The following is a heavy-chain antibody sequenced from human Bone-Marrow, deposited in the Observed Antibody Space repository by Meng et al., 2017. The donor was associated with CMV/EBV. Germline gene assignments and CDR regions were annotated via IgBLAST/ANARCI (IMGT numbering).Heavy chain of an antibody. D-gene: IGHD6-13*01. V-gene: IGHV4-34*01. CDR1: GGSFSGYY. Sequence: GSLRLSCAVDGGSFSGYYWSWIRQPPGKGMEWNGEINHSGSTNYNPSLKSRVTISVDTSKNPFSLKLSSVTAADTAVYYCARGRVCISSWYYLGPGAFDYWGQGTLVTVSS. CDR3: ARGRVCISSWYYLGPGAFDY. CDR2: INHSGST. J-gene: IGHJ4*02.